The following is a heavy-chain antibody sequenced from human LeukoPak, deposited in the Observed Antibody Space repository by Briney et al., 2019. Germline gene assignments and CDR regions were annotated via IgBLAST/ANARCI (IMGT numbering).Heavy chain of an antibody. CDR3: ARHSHKNAFDI. Sequence: SETLSPTCTVSGGSISSYYWSWIRQPPGKGLEWIGYIYYSGSANYNPSLKSRVTISVDTSKNQFSLKLSSVAAADTAVYYCARHSHKNAFDIWGQGTMVTVSS. J-gene: IGHJ3*02. CDR1: GGSISSYY. CDR2: IYYSGSA. V-gene: IGHV4-59*08.